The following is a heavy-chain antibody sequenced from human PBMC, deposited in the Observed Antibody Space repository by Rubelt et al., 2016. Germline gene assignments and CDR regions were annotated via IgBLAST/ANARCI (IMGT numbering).Heavy chain of an antibody. CDR1: GYPFTSYY. V-gene: IGHV1-46*01. J-gene: IGHJ4*02. CDR3: ARDLGRSGYLDY. Sequence: QVQLVQSGAAVKKPGASVKVSCKASGYPFTSYYMHWVRQAPGQGLEWMGILNPSGGSNSYAQKFQGRVTMTRDTSTSTAYMELSSLRSEDTAVYYCARDLGRSGYLDYWGQGTLVTVSS. D-gene: IGHD3-3*01. CDR2: LNPSGGSN.